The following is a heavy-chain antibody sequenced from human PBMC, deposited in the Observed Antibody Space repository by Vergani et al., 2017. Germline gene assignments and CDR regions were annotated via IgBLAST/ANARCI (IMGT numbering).Heavy chain of an antibody. CDR3: ARGPNLRYCSSTSCYLNYYYYGMDV. Sequence: QVQLVQSGAEVKKPGASVKVSCRAPGYTFTSYDINWVRQATGQGLEWMGWMNPNSVNTGYAQKFQGRVTMTRNTSINTAYMELSSLRSEDTAVYYCARGPNLRYCSSTSCYLNYYYYGMDVWGQGTTVTVSS. D-gene: IGHD2-2*01. CDR2: MNPNSVNT. J-gene: IGHJ6*02. CDR1: GYTFTSYD. V-gene: IGHV1-8*01.